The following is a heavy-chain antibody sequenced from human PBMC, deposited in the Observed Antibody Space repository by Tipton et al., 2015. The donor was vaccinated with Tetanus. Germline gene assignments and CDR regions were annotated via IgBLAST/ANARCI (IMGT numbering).Heavy chain of an antibody. CDR1: GGSISSADYY. D-gene: IGHD3-22*01. V-gene: IGHV4-30-4*01. CDR3: ARATPSGSYFVRYYSMDD. CDR2: VSDSGST. Sequence: TLSLTCTVSGGSISSADYYWSWIRQPPGKGLEWIGYVSDSGSTYSNPSLRSRIIISVDTSKNQFSLILSSVTAADTVVYYCARATPSGSYFVRYYSMDDWGQGTTVVVSS. J-gene: IGHJ6*02.